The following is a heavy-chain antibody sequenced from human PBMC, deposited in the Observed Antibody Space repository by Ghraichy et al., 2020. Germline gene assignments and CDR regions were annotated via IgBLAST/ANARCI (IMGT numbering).Heavy chain of an antibody. CDR3: AKFSPSEQWLEPVDYFDY. V-gene: IGHV3-23*01. J-gene: IGHJ4*02. Sequence: GGSLRLSCAASGFTFSSYAMSWVRQAPGKGLEWVSAISGSGGSTYYADSVKGRFTISRDNSKNTLYLQMNSLRAEDTAVYYCAKFSPSEQWLEPVDYFDYWGQGTLVTVSS. D-gene: IGHD6-19*01. CDR1: GFTFSSYA. CDR2: ISGSGGST.